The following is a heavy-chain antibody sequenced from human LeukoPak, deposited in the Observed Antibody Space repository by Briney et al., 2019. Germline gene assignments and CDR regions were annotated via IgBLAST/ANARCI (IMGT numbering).Heavy chain of an antibody. Sequence: SETLSLTCTVSDGSISNRVYYWGWIRQPPGKGLEWIGSIYYSGGTYYNPSLKSRVTISVDTSKNQFSLKLSSVTAADAAVYYCARHYYDFWSGYITYFDYWGQGTLVTVSS. CDR2: IYYSGGT. D-gene: IGHD3-3*01. V-gene: IGHV4-39*01. CDR3: ARHYYDFWSGYITYFDY. J-gene: IGHJ4*02. CDR1: DGSISNRVYY.